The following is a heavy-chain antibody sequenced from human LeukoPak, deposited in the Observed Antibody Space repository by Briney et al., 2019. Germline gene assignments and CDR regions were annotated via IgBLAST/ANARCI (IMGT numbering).Heavy chain of an antibody. V-gene: IGHV3-7*01. CDR3: ARAPPLRFQSYYMDV. CDR1: GFTFSSYW. Sequence: GGSLRLSCAASGFTFSSYWMSWVRQAPGKGLEWVANIKQDGSEKFYVDSVKGRFTISRDNAKHSLYLQMNSLRAEDTAVYYCARAPPLRFQSYYMDVWGKGTTVTVSS. CDR2: IKQDGSEK. D-gene: IGHD5-12*01. J-gene: IGHJ6*03.